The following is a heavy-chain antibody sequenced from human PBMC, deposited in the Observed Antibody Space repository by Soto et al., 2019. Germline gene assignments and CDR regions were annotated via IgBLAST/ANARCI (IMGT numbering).Heavy chain of an antibody. V-gene: IGHV3-23*01. CDR1: GFTFSSYA. D-gene: IGHD2-21*01. CDR3: VKVLWSVEDCGGDCYLGPWDY. CDR2: ISGSGGST. J-gene: IGHJ4*02. Sequence: GGSLRLSCAASGFTFSSYAMSWVRQAPGKGLEWVSAISGSGGSTYYADSVKGRFTISRDNSKNTLYLQMNSLRAVDTAVYYCVKVLWSVEDCGGDCYLGPWDYWGQGTLVTVSS.